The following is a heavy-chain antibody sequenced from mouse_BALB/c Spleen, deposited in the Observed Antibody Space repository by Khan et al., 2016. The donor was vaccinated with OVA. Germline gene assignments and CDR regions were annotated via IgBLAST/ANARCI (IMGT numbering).Heavy chain of an antibody. D-gene: IGHD3-3*01. J-gene: IGHJ3*01. CDR2: IYPGTNST. CDR3: GREGPDGDWFVY. CDR1: GYIFTSYW. V-gene: IGHV1S132*01. Sequence: VQLQQSGAELVRPGASVKLSCKTSGYIFTSYWIHWVKQRSGQGLEWIARIYPGTNSTYYNEKFKGKATLTADKSSNTAYMQLSSLKSEDSAVXFCGREGPDGDWFVYWGQGTLVTVSA.